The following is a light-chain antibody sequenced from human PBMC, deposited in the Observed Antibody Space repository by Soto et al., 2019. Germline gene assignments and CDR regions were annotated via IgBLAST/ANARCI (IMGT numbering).Light chain of an antibody. CDR1: SSDVGGYNY. CDR3: SSYTSSTDV. V-gene: IGLV2-14*01. CDR2: DVS. Sequence: QSALTQPASVSGAPGQSITISCTGTSSDVGGYNYVSWYQQHPGKAPKLMIYDVSNRPSGVSNRFSGSKSGNTVSLTISGLQAEDEADYYCSSYTSSTDVFGTGTKVTAL. J-gene: IGLJ1*01.